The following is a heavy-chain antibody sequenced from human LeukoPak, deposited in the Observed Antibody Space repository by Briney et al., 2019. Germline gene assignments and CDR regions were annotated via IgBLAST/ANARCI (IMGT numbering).Heavy chain of an antibody. CDR1: GFTFYSYG. J-gene: IGHJ3*02. V-gene: IGHV3-30*02. CDR2: IRYDGSDK. D-gene: IGHD3-10*01. Sequence: GGSLRLSCAASGFTFYSYGMHWVRQAPGKGLDWVAFIRYDGSDKYYVDSVKGRFTISRDNSKNTLYLQMDSLRTEDTAVYYCATPVSNYNMAYHMWGQGTMVIVSS. CDR3: ATPVSNYNMAYHM.